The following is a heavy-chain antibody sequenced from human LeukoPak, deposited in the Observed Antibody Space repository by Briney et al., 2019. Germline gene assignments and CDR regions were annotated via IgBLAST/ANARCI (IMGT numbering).Heavy chain of an antibody. CDR1: GFTFSHYS. CDR3: AKPYCSSTSCYPNPSYYYYGMDV. V-gene: IGHV3-21*01. CDR2: ISSSNSYI. J-gene: IGHJ6*02. D-gene: IGHD2-2*01. Sequence: GGSLRLSCAGSGFTFSHYSMNWVRQAPGKGLEWVSSISSSNSYIYYADSVKGRFTIFRGNAKNSLYLQMNSLRAEDAAVYYCAKPYCSSTSCYPNPSYYYYGMDVWGQGTTVTVSS.